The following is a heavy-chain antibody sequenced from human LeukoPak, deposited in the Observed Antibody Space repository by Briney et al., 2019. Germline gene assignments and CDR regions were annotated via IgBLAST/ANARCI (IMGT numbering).Heavy chain of an antibody. D-gene: IGHD3-22*01. V-gene: IGHV3-7*01. Sequence: PGGSLRLSCAASGFTFSSYWMSWVRQAPGKGLEWVANIKQDGSEKYYVDSVKGRFTISRDNAKNSLYLQMNSLRAEDTAVHYCASNYYDSSGYYDHRFDYWGQGTLVTVSS. CDR3: ASNYYDSSGYYDHRFDY. J-gene: IGHJ4*02. CDR1: GFTFSSYW. CDR2: IKQDGSEK.